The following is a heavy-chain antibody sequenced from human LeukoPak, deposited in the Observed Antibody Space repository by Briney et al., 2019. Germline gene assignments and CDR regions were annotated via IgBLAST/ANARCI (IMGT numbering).Heavy chain of an antibody. V-gene: IGHV1-2*02. J-gene: IGHJ3*02. CDR1: GYTFTGYY. Sequence: ASVKVSCKASGYTFTGYYMHWVRQAPGQGLEWMGWINPNSGGTNYAQKFQGRVTMTRDTSISTAYMELSRLRSDDTAVYYCASTAYYYDSSGYYSSPPGAYDIWGQGTMVTVSS. CDR3: ASTAYYYDSSGYYSSPPGAYDI. CDR2: INPNSGGT. D-gene: IGHD3-22*01.